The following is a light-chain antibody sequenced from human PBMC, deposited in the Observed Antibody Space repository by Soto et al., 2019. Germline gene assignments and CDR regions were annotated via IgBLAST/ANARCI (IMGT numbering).Light chain of an antibody. Sequence: QSALTQPASVSGSPGQSITISCTGTSSDVGGSDFVAWYQQHPGKAPKLMIYEVSHRPSGVSNRFSGSQSGNTASLTISGLQAEDEADYYCSSSTRRSTRYVSGTGTKLTVL. J-gene: IGLJ1*01. CDR1: SSDVGGSDF. V-gene: IGLV2-14*01. CDR2: EVS. CDR3: SSSTRRSTRYV.